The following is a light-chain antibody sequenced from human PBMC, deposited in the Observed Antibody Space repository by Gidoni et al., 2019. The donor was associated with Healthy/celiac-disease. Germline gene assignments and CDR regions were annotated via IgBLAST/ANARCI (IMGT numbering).Light chain of an antibody. CDR2: AAS. CDR3: QQYNSYPLT. CDR1: QGISSW. Sequence: DIQMTQSPSSLSASVGDRVTITCRASQGISSWVAWYQQKPEKAPKSLIYAASSLQSGVPSRISGSGSGTDFTLTISSLQPEDVATYYCQQYNSYPLTFGQGTRLEIK. J-gene: IGKJ5*01. V-gene: IGKV1D-16*01.